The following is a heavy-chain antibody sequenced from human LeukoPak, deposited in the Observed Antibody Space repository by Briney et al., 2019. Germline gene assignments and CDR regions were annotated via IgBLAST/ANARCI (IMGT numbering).Heavy chain of an antibody. J-gene: IGHJ3*02. V-gene: IGHV1-2*02. D-gene: IGHD3-22*01. CDR1: GYTFTGYY. CDR2: INPNSGGT. Sequence: GASVKVSCKASGYTFTGYYMHWVRQAPGQGLEWMGWINPNSGGTNYAQKFQGRVTMTRDTSISTAYMELNRLRSDDTAVYYCARPLEEYYYDSSGYYYGNDAFDIWGQGTMVTVSS. CDR3: ARPLEEYYYDSSGYYYGNDAFDI.